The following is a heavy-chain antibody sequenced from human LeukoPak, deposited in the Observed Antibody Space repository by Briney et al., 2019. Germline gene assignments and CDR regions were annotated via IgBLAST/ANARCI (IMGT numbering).Heavy chain of an antibody. J-gene: IGHJ5*02. CDR1: GFTFSGSA. D-gene: IGHD1-26*01. V-gene: IGHV3-73*01. CDR2: IDKKDKGYATAT. Sequence: GGSVRLSCAASGFTFSGSAIHWGRQSSGKGLEWVGQIDKKDKGYATATAYAASVKGRFTISRDDSINTAYLQMKSLKTEDTALYYCTRDSGTYNWFDPWGQGTLVTVSS. CDR3: TRDSGTYNWFDP.